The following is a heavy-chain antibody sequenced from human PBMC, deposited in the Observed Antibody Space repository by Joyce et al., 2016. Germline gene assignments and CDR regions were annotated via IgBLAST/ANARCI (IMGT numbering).Heavy chain of an antibody. CDR2: ISTYNGNA. CDR1: GYTFINYG. CDR3: ARDHYFDS. Sequence: QVHLVQSGAEVKRPGASVKVSCKASGYTFINYGLNWVRQAPGQGLEWMGWISTYNGNASHTQKLQGRVIMTTETSTSTAYMELRSLRSDDTAVYYCARDHYFDSWGQGTLVTVSS. J-gene: IGHJ4*02. V-gene: IGHV1-18*01.